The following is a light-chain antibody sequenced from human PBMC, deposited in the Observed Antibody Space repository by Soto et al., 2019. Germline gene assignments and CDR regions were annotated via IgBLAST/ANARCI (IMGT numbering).Light chain of an antibody. Sequence: QSVLTQPPSVSGAPGQRVTISCTGSSSNIGAGYDVHWYQQLPGTAPKLLIYGNSNRPSGVPDRFSGSKSGTSASLAITGLQAEDEADDCCQSYDSSLSAVVVGGGTKLTVL. J-gene: IGLJ2*01. CDR2: GNS. CDR1: SSNIGAGYD. V-gene: IGLV1-40*01. CDR3: QSYDSSLSAVV.